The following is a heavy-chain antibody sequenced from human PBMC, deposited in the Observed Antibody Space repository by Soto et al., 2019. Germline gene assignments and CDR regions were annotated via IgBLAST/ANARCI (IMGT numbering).Heavy chain of an antibody. CDR2: ISYDGSNK. Sequence: QVQLVESGGGVVQPGRSLSLSCAASGFPFSSYAMHWVRQAPGKWLECVAVISYDGSNKYYADSVKGRFTISRDNSKNTLYMQMNSLRAEDTAVYYCAREGCSGGSCYPYYYGRDVCGKASTVTVSS. CDR1: GFPFSSYA. CDR3: AREGCSGGSCYPYYYGRDV. D-gene: IGHD2-15*01. J-gene: IGHJ6*04. V-gene: IGHV3-30-3*01.